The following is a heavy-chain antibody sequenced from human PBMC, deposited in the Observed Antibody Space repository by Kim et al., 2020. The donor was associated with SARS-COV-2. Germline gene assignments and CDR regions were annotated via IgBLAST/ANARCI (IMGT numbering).Heavy chain of an antibody. Sequence: GGSLRLSCAASGFTFSSYAMHWVRQAPGKGLEWVAVISYDGSNKYYADSVKGRFTISRDNSKNTLYLQMNSLRAEDTAVYYCARDSRVGATYGLFDYWGQGTLVTVSS. CDR1: GFTFSSYA. V-gene: IGHV3-30-3*01. J-gene: IGHJ4*02. CDR2: ISYDGSNK. D-gene: IGHD1-26*01. CDR3: ARDSRVGATYGLFDY.